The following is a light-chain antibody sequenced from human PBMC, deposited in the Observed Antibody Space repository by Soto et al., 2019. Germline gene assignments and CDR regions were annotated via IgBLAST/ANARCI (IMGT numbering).Light chain of an antibody. J-gene: IGKJ3*01. V-gene: IGKV3-20*01. CDR2: DAS. CDR3: QQYGRSPPFT. Sequence: EIVLTQSPGTLSLSPGERATLSCRASQNLSSSYLAWYQQTPGQAPRLLIYDASSRAAGIPDRFSGSGSGTDFTLTISRLEPEDFAVYYCQQYGRSPPFTFGPGTKVDIK. CDR1: QNLSSSY.